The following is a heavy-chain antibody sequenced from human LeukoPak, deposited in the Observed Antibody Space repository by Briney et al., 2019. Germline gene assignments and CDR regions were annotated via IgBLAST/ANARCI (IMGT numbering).Heavy chain of an antibody. CDR3: ARHDPGWFDT. J-gene: IGHJ5*02. CDR2: IHYSGST. Sequence: TSSETLSLTCTVSGGSISSSYWSWIRQPPGKGLEWIGHIHYSGSTNYNPSLKSRATISVDTSKAHFSLQLSSATAADTAVYYCARHDPGWFDTWGQGTLVTVSS. CDR1: GGSISSSY. V-gene: IGHV4-59*08. D-gene: IGHD7-27*01.